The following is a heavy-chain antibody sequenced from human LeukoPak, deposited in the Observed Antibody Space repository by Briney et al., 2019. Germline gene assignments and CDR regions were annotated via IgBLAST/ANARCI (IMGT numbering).Heavy chain of an antibody. J-gene: IGHJ4*02. CDR3: VRGKGYYEI. Sequence: GGSLRLSCAASGFSLSTYWMSWVRQAPGKRPEWMANIKQDGSEKYYVDSVKGRFTISRDNAKNSLFLQMNSLRAEDTAMYYCVRGKGYYEIRGQGTLVTVSS. CDR2: IKQDGSEK. CDR1: GFSLSTYW. V-gene: IGHV3-7*01. D-gene: IGHD3-22*01.